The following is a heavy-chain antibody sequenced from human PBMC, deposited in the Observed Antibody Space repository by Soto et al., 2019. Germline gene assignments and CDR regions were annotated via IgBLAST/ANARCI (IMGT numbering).Heavy chain of an antibody. CDR2: INAGNGNT. Sequence: QVQLVQSGAEVKKPGASVKVSCKASGYTFTSYAMHWVRQAPGQRLEWMGWINAGNGNTKYSQKLQGRVTITRDTSASTAYRELSSLRSEDTAVYCWARPHFTSSYYFDYWGQGTLVTVSS. D-gene: IGHD2-2*01. CDR1: GYTFTSYA. CDR3: ARPHFTSSYYFDY. V-gene: IGHV1-3*01. J-gene: IGHJ4*02.